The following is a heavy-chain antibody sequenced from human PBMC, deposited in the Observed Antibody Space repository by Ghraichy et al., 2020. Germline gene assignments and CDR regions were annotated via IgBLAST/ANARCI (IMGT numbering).Heavy chain of an antibody. CDR2: IQQDGSVK. CDR1: GFTFSRNW. V-gene: IGHV3-7*03. Sequence: GGSLRLSCAASGFTFSRNWMTWVRQAPGKGLEWVANIQQDGSVKNYVDSVKGRFTISRDNAENSLFLQMDSLRAEDTATYYCATWTFPARLTAFDVWGQGTVVTVSS. J-gene: IGHJ3*01. CDR3: ATWTFPARLTAFDV. D-gene: IGHD6-6*01.